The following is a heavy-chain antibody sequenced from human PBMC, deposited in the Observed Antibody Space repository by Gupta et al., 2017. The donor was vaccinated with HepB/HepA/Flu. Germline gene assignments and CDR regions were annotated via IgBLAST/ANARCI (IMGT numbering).Heavy chain of an antibody. CDR2: IKQDGSEK. D-gene: IGHD3-16*01. V-gene: IGHV3-7*01. CDR1: GFTCSSYW. J-gene: IGHJ3*02. Sequence: EVQLVESGGGLVQPGGSLRLSCAASGFTCSSYWMSWVRQAPGKGLEWVANIKQDGSEKYYVDSVKGRFTISRDNAKNSLYLQMNSLRAEDTAVYYCARGLGTFDIWGQGTMVTVSS. CDR3: ARGLGTFDI.